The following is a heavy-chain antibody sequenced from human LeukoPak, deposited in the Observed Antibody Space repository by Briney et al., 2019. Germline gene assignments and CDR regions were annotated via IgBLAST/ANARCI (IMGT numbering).Heavy chain of an antibody. D-gene: IGHD1-7*01. Sequence: GGSLRLSCAASGFIISSYEMNWVRQAPGKRLEWVSHISSSGSTIWYADSVKGRFTISRDNAKNSLYLQMNSLRAEDTAVYYCARVELAPYYYYMDVWGKGNTVTVSS. CDR3: ARVELAPYYYYMDV. J-gene: IGHJ6*03. CDR2: ISSSGSTI. V-gene: IGHV3-48*03. CDR1: GFIISSYE.